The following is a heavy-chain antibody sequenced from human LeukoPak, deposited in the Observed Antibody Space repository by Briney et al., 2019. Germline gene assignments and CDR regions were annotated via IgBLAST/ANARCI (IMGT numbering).Heavy chain of an antibody. CDR1: AFTLSDYY. V-gene: IGHV3-11*03. CDR3: ARKDTVATNIDY. J-gene: IGHJ4*02. D-gene: IGHD5-12*01. CDR2: ISSSSTDS. Sequence: AGSLSLSCAVSAFTLSDYYMSWVRQAQGKGLEWVSYISSSSTDSTYADSVKGRFTITRDNAKNSLYLQVNGLRAEDTAVNYCARKDTVATNIDYWGQGTLVTGAS.